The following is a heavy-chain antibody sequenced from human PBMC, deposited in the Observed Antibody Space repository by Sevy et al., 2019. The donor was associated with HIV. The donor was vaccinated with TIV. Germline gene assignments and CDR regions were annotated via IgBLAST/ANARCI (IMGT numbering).Heavy chain of an antibody. CDR3: ARQLVPSSITIDSSVAY. J-gene: IGHJ4*02. CDR1: GYSFITYW. V-gene: IGHV5-51*01. D-gene: IGHD3-22*01. CDR2: IYPGDSDT. Sequence: GESLKISCKGSGYSFITYWIGWVRQMPGKGLEWMGIIYPGDSDTRYSPSFQGQVTISADKSISTAYLQWSSLKASDTAMYYCARQLVPSSITIDSSVAYWGQGTLVTVSS.